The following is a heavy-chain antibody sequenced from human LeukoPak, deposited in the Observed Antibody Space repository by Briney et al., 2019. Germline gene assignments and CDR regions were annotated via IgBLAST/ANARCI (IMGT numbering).Heavy chain of an antibody. D-gene: IGHD4-23*01. CDR1: GFAFHNYA. J-gene: IGHJ6*02. CDR3: AKDTGGNGAYFYAMDV. CDR2: INWNSDTK. Sequence: GGSLRLSCVGSGFAFHNYAMHWVRRPPGKGLEWVSAINWNSDTKAYADSVKGRFTISRDRAGNSLYLQMDSLRPEDTALYYCAKDTGGNGAYFYAMDVWGQGTSVTVSS. V-gene: IGHV3-9*01.